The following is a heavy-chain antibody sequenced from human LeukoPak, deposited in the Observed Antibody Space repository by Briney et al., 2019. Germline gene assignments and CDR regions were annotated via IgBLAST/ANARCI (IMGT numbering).Heavy chain of an antibody. Sequence: GGSLRLSCAASGFTFSSYGMSWVRQAPGKGLEWVSAISGSGGSTYYADSVKGRFTISRDNSKNTLYLQMNSLRAEDTAVYYCAKDLSRITMIVVVNPDYWGQGTLVTVSS. CDR1: GFTFSSYG. J-gene: IGHJ4*02. D-gene: IGHD3-22*01. CDR2: ISGSGGST. CDR3: AKDLSRITMIVVVNPDY. V-gene: IGHV3-23*01.